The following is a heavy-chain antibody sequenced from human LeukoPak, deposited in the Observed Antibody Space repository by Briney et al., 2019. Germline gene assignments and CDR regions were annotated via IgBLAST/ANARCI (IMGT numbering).Heavy chain of an antibody. CDR1: GFTFSSYE. Sequence: GGSLRLSCAASGFTFSSYEMNWVRQAPGKGLEWVSYISSSGSTIYYADSVKGRFTISRDNAKNSLYLQMNSLKTEDTAVYYCTTTVRRGYSGYDPFDYWGQGTLVTVSS. V-gene: IGHV3-48*03. CDR3: TTTVRRGYSGYDPFDY. CDR2: ISSSGSTI. D-gene: IGHD5-12*01. J-gene: IGHJ4*02.